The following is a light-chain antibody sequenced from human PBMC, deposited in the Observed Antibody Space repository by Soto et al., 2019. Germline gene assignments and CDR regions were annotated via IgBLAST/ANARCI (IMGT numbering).Light chain of an antibody. CDR3: AAWDDSLNVYVV. V-gene: IGLV1-44*01. J-gene: IGLJ2*01. Sequence: QSVLTQPPSASGTPGQRVTISCSGSSSNIGSNTVNWYQQLPGTAPKLLIYSNNQRPSGVPDRFSGSKSGTSASLAISGRQSEDEDDYYCAAWDDSLNVYVVFGGGTKLTVL. CDR1: SSNIGSNT. CDR2: SNN.